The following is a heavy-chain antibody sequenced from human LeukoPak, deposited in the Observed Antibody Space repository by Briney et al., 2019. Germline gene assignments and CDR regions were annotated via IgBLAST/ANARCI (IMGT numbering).Heavy chain of an antibody. J-gene: IGHJ5*02. CDR2: INTDRSST. D-gene: IGHD2-15*01. CDR3: ARDREDCSGGSCYANRFDP. CDR1: GFTFSSYW. Sequence: GGSLRLSCAVSGFTFSSYWMHWVRQDPGKGLVWVSRINTDRSSTSYADSVKGRFTVSRDNAKNTLYLQMNSLRAEDTAVYYCARDREDCSGGSCYANRFDPWGQGTLVTVSS. V-gene: IGHV3-74*01.